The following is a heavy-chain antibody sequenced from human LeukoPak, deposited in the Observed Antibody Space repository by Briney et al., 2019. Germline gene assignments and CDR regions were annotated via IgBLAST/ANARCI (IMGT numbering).Heavy chain of an antibody. J-gene: IGHJ4*02. CDR2: IYSGGST. V-gene: IGHV3-53*01. CDR1: GFTVSSNY. D-gene: IGHD1-26*01. Sequence: GGSLRLSCAASGFTVSSNYMSWVRQAPGKGLEWVSAIYSGGSTYYADSVKGRFTISRDNSKNTLYLQMNSLRAEDTAVYYCARRREAREFDYWGQGTLVTVSS. CDR3: ARRREAREFDY.